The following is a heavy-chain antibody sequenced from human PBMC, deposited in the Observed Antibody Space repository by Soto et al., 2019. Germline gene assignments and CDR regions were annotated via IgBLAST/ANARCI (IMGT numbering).Heavy chain of an antibody. Sequence: ASVKVSCKASGYTFTSYAMHWVRQAPGQRLEWMGWINAGNGNTKYSQKFQGRVTITRDKSASTAYMEPTSLRSEDTAVYYCARGITCGSFPPFELWGQGTLVTVSS. V-gene: IGHV1-3*01. J-gene: IGHJ4*02. CDR3: ARGITCGSFPPFEL. CDR2: INAGNGNT. D-gene: IGHD2-21*01. CDR1: GYTFTSYA.